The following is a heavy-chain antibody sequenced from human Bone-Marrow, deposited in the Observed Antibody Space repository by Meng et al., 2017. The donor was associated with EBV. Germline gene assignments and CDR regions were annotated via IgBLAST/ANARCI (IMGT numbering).Heavy chain of an antibody. Sequence: QVELVQSGAGVEKPGSAVKVPCKTSGGTFRSDAISWVRQAPGQGLEWMGGLIPMSDAPHYAQKFQGRVTITADESTSTHYMDLSGLRSEDTAVYYCASESGRGFTPDYWGQGTLVTVSS. CDR2: LIPMSDAP. D-gene: IGHD3-10*01. CDR3: ASESGRGFTPDY. J-gene: IGHJ4*02. CDR1: GGTFRSDA. V-gene: IGHV1-69*01.